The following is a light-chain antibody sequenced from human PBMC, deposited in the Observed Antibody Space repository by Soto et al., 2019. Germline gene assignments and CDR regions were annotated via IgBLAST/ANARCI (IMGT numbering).Light chain of an antibody. J-gene: IGLJ2*01. Sequence: QSALTQPASVSGSPGQSIAISCTGSSSDVGGYNYVSWYQQHSGKAPKLIIYDVTKRPSGVSDRFSGSKSGDTASLTISGLQAEDEADYYCSSYTSRTTVIFGGGTKVNVL. CDR3: SSYTSRTTVI. CDR1: SSDVGGYNY. CDR2: DVT. V-gene: IGLV2-14*01.